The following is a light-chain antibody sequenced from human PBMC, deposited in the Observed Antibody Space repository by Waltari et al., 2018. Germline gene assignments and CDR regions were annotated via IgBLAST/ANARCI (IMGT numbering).Light chain of an antibody. Sequence: QMTQSPSTLSASVGDRVTITCRASQSISRWLAWDQQKPGKDPKLLIYKASSLESGVPSGFSGSGSGTEFTLTISRLRPDDFATYYCQQYNSFPYTFGQGTKLEIK. CDR2: KAS. V-gene: IGKV1-5*03. CDR1: QSISRW. J-gene: IGKJ2*01. CDR3: QQYNSFPYT.